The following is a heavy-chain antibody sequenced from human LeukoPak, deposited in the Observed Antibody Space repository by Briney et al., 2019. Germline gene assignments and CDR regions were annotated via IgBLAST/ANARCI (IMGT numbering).Heavy chain of an antibody. CDR2: IRYDETNK. D-gene: IGHD2-2*03. Sequence: GGSLRLSCAASGFSFSSFGMHWVRRAPGKGLEWVAFIRYDETNKFYADSVKGRFTISRDNSNNTLYLQMNSLRAEDSAVYHCAKSQRGYCSSTSCYGDYWGQGTLVTVSS. CDR3: AKSQRGYCSSTSCYGDY. J-gene: IGHJ4*02. CDR1: GFSFSSFG. V-gene: IGHV3-30*02.